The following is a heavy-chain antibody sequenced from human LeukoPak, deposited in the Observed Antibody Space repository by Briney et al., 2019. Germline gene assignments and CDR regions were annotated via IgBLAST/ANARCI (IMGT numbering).Heavy chain of an antibody. Sequence: PSETLSLTCTVSGGSISGYFWSWIRQSPGKGLEWIAYIRYCGDSNYNPSLRSRVTISIDMSKNQFSLNLSSVTAADTAVYYCARHRDGGTYPLDYWGQGTLVTVSS. D-gene: IGHD1-26*01. CDR1: GGSISGYF. J-gene: IGHJ4*02. V-gene: IGHV4-59*08. CDR3: ARHRDGGTYPLDY. CDR2: IRYCGDS.